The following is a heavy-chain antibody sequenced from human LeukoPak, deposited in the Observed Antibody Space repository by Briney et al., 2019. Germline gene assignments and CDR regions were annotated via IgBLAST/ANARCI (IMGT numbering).Heavy chain of an antibody. Sequence: ASVKVSCKASGYTFTGYYMHWVRQAPGQGLEWMGWINPNSGGTNYAQKFQGRVTMTRDTSISTAYMELSRLRSDDTAVYYCARDQEYSSTWYGIDPWGQGTLVTVSS. D-gene: IGHD6-13*01. CDR3: ARDQEYSSTWYGIDP. CDR1: GYTFTGYY. J-gene: IGHJ5*02. CDR2: INPNSGGT. V-gene: IGHV1-2*02.